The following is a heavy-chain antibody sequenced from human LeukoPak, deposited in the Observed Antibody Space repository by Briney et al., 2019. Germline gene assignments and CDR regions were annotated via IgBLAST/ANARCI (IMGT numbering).Heavy chain of an antibody. CDR1: GGSFSGYY. V-gene: IGHV4-34*01. J-gene: IGHJ4*02. CDR2: INHSGST. CDR3: ARDRYGSGTAFDY. Sequence: PSETLSLTCAVYGGSFSGYYWSWIRQPPGKGLEWIGEINHSGSTNYNPSLKSRVTISVDKSKNQFSLKLSSVTAADTAVYYCARDRYGSGTAFDYWGQGTLVTVSS. D-gene: IGHD3-10*01.